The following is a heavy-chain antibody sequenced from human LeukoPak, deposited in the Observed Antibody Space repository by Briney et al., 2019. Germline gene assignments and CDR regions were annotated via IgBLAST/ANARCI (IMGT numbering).Heavy chain of an antibody. Sequence: PGGSLRLSCAASGFTFSSYDMHWVRHATGKGLEWVSAIGTAGDTYYPGSVKGRFTISRENAKNSLYLQMNSLRAGDTAVYYCARGFSLAALDYWGQGTLVTVSS. CDR2: IGTAGDT. D-gene: IGHD3-3*01. CDR3: ARGFSLAALDY. J-gene: IGHJ4*02. CDR1: GFTFSSYD. V-gene: IGHV3-13*01.